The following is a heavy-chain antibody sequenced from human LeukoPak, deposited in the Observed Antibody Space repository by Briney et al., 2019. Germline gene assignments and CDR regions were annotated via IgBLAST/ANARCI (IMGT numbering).Heavy chain of an antibody. D-gene: IGHD3-3*01. CDR2: VNSDGSGT. CDR1: GFTFSRYS. Sequence: GGSLRLSCAASGFTFSRYSMHWVRQAPGKGLVWVSHVNSDGSGTGYADSVKGRFTISRDNAKNTLYLQVNSLRAEDTAVYYCARSAPLQLLEWSLPHLMDVWGKGTTVTVSS. J-gene: IGHJ6*04. CDR3: ARSAPLQLLEWSLPHLMDV. V-gene: IGHV3-74*01.